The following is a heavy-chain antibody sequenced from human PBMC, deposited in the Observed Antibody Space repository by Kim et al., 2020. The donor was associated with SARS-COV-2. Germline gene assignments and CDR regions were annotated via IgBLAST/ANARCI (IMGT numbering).Heavy chain of an antibody. J-gene: IGHJ5*02. V-gene: IGHV1-69*04. CDR3: ARQGSPNYYGSGREPRYNWFDP. CDR2: IIPIFGIA. CDR1: GGTFSSYA. D-gene: IGHD3-10*01. Sequence: SVKVSCKASGGTFSSYAISWVRQAPGQGLEWMGRIIPIFGIANYAQKFQGRVTITADKSTSTAYMELSSLRSEDTAVYYCARQGSPNYYGSGREPRYNWFDPWGQGTLVTVSS.